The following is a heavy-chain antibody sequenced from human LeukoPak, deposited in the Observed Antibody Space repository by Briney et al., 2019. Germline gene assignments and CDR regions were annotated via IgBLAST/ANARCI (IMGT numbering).Heavy chain of an antibody. D-gene: IGHD5-18*01. J-gene: IGHJ5*02. CDR3: ARDGGGYSYGYWFDP. V-gene: IGHV1-2*02. Sequence: ASVKVSCKASGYTSTGYYMHWVRQAPGQGLEWMGWINPNSGGTNYAQKFQGRVTMTRDTSISTAYMELSRLRSDDTAVYYCARDGGGYSYGYWFDPWGQGTLVTVSS. CDR2: INPNSGGT. CDR1: GYTSTGYY.